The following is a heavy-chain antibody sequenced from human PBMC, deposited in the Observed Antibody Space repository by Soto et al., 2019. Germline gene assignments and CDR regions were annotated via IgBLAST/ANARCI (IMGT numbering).Heavy chain of an antibody. V-gene: IGHV3-53*01. CDR2: IYSGGTA. Sequence: GGSLRLSCAASGFSVRSSYMRWVRHPPGKGLEWLSVIYSGGTAKYADSVKGRFTISRDKTKNTLYLQMNNLGAEDTAVYYCAREDDRLNGWFDPWGQGTPVTVSS. D-gene: IGHD3-9*01. CDR1: GFSVRSSY. CDR3: AREDDRLNGWFDP. J-gene: IGHJ5*02.